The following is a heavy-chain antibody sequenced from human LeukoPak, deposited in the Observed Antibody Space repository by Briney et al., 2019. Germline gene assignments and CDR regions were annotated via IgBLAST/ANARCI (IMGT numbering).Heavy chain of an antibody. D-gene: IGHD3-22*01. Sequence: SQTLSLTCTVSGGYISSGGYYWSWIRQHPGKGLGWIGYIYYSESPYYNPSLKSRVTISVDTSKNQFSLKLSSVTAADTAVYYCARATFTMIVVVQGAFDIWGQGTMVTVSS. V-gene: IGHV4-31*03. CDR2: IYYSESP. J-gene: IGHJ3*02. CDR1: GGYISSGGYY. CDR3: ARATFTMIVVVQGAFDI.